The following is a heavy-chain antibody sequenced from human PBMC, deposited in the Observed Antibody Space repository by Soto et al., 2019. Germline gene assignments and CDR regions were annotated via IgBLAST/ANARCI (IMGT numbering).Heavy chain of an antibody. D-gene: IGHD2-2*01. CDR2: IIPLFGTA. CDR1: GGXFSSDX. J-gene: IGHJ5*02. Sequence: PVKVSCKTSGGXFSSDXXSWVRQAPGQGLEWMGGIIPLFGTANYAQKLQGRVTITAYESSITASRELCSLRSDDKAVDGYSGSSVVGPGATCNCYDPWSQGTWDPDSS. CDR3: SGSSVVGPGATCNCYDP. V-gene: IGHV1-69*13.